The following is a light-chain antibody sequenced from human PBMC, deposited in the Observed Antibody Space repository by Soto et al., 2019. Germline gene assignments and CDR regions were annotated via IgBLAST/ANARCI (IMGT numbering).Light chain of an antibody. CDR2: DVS. Sequence: QSALTQPRSVSGSPGQSVTISCTGTSSDVGGYNYVSWYQQHPGKAPKLMIYDVSKRPSGVPDRFSGSKSGNTASLTISGLQAEDDDDYYYCSYAGSYTHYVFGTGTKLTV. V-gene: IGLV2-11*01. J-gene: IGLJ1*01. CDR3: CSYAGSYTHYV. CDR1: SSDVGGYNY.